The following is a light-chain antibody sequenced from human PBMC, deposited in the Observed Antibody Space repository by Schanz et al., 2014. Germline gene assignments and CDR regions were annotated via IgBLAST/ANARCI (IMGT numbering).Light chain of an antibody. CDR2: EVN. CDR3: QTYDISLSAWV. CDR1: SSDVGGYNY. V-gene: IGLV2-11*01. Sequence: QSALTQPRSVSGSPGQSVTISCTGTSSDVGGYNYVSWYQQHPGKAPKLMIYEVNYRPSGVPDRFSGSKSGNTASLTISGLRAEDEADYYCQTYDISLSAWVFGGGTKLTVL. J-gene: IGLJ3*02.